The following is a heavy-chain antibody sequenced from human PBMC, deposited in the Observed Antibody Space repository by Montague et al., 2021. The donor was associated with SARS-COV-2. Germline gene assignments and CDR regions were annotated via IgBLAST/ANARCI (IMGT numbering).Heavy chain of an antibody. CDR2: IWYDGSNQ. CDR1: GFTFSSYD. J-gene: IGHJ6*02. Sequence: SLRLSCAASGFTFSSYDMHWVRQAPGKGLEWVAVIWYDGSNQYYGDSVKGRFTISRDNSKNTLYLQMNSLRAEDTAVYYCAREYSAPRWFGEYNRYGMDVLGQGTRFPVSS. V-gene: IGHV3-33*08. D-gene: IGHD3-10*01. CDR3: AREYSAPRWFGEYNRYGMDV.